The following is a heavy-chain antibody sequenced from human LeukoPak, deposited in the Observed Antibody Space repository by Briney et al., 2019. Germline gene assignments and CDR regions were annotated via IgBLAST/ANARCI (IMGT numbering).Heavy chain of an antibody. J-gene: IGHJ4*02. Sequence: GGSLRLSCAASGFTFSSYGMHWVRQAPGKGLEWVAVIWYDGSNKYYADSVKGRFTISRDNSKNTLYLQMNSLRAEDTAVYYCARDLDDTHFDYWAREPWSPSPQ. CDR3: ARDLDDTHFDY. CDR1: GFTFSSYG. V-gene: IGHV3-33*01. CDR2: IWYDGSNK. D-gene: IGHD3-22*01.